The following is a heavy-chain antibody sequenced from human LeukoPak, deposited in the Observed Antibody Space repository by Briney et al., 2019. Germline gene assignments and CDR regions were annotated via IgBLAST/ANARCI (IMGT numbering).Heavy chain of an antibody. CDR3: ARVPFTRAPRGMDV. V-gene: IGHV1-58*01. Sequence: VKVSCKASGFTFTNSAVQWVRQARGQRLEWIGWIAVGRGNANYAQKFQQRVTITRDMSTSTAYMELSSLRSEDTAVYYCARVPFTRAPRGMDVWGQGTTVTVSS. CDR2: IAVGRGNA. CDR1: GFTFTNSA. J-gene: IGHJ6*02.